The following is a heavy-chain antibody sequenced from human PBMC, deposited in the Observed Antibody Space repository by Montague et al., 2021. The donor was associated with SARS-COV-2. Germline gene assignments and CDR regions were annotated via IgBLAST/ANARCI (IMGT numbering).Heavy chain of an antibody. V-gene: IGHV4-39*01. CDR2: IHYSGST. Sequence: SETLSLTCAVYGGSLSSYYWGWIRQPPGKGLEWIGSIHYSGSTYYNPSLKSRVTISVDTSKKHFSLKLSSVTAADTAVYFCAAQSSGGYCSSSSCYVWFDPWGQGTLVTVSS. CDR1: GGSLSSYY. D-gene: IGHD2-2*01. CDR3: AAQSSGGYCSSSSCYVWFDP. J-gene: IGHJ5*02.